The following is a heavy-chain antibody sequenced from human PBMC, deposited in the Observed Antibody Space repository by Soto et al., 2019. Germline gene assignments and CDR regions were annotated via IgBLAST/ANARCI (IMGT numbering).Heavy chain of an antibody. J-gene: IGHJ6*02. CDR3: AREGGDGWGQHYHGMDV. V-gene: IGHV1-3*01. CDR1: GYTFNRYN. CDR2: ISADTGYT. Sequence: QVQLVQSGAEVKKPGASVKVSCKASGYTFNRYNIHWVCQAPGQSLEWMGWISADTGYTKYSQKFQGRVTITRETAATTVYMELSSLRSEDTAVYYCAREGGDGWGQHYHGMDVWGQGTTVTVSS. D-gene: IGHD3-16*01.